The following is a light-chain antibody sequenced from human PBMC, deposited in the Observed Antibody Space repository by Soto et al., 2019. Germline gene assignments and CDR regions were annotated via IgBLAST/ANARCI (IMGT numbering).Light chain of an antibody. J-gene: IGKJ1*01. CDR3: QQYGSSMCT. CDR1: QSVSSSN. CDR2: GAS. V-gene: IGKV3-20*01. Sequence: EIVLTQSPGTLSLSPGERATHSCRASQSVSSSNLAWYQQKPGQAPRLIIYGASSRATGTPDRFSGSGSGTDFTLTISRLEPEDLAVYYCQQYGSSMCTFGQGTRVEIK.